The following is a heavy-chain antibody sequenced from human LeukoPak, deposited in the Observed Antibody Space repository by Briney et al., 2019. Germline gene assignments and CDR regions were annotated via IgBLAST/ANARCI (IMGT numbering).Heavy chain of an antibody. J-gene: IGHJ4*02. D-gene: IGHD1-26*01. CDR2: INPDGSYT. CDR3: AKDLRGARDF. Sequence: PGGSLRLSCAASGFSFTSFWIHWVRQAPGKGLVWVSRINPDGSYTDYADSVQGRFTISRDNTKNTLYLQMNSLRADDTSLYFCAKDLRGARDFWGQGTLVTVSS. V-gene: IGHV3-74*01. CDR1: GFSFTSFW.